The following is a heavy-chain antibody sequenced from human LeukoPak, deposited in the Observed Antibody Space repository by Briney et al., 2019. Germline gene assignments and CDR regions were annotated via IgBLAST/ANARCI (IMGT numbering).Heavy chain of an antibody. CDR1: GFTFSSYG. J-gene: IGHJ4*02. V-gene: IGHV3-33*01. D-gene: IGHD3-9*01. CDR2: IWYDGSNK. Sequence: PGGSLRLSCAASGFTFSSYGMHWVRQAPGKGLEWVAVIWYDGSNKYYADSVKGRFTISRDNSKNTLYLQMNSLRAEDTAVYYCAAPFPPYDILTGFRYWGQGTLVTVSS. CDR3: AAPFPPYDILTGFRY.